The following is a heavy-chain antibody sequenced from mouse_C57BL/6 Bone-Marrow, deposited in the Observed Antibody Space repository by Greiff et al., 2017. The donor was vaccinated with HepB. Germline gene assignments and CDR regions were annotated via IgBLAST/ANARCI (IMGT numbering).Heavy chain of an antibody. Sequence: EVKLVESGGGLVKPGGSLKLSCAASGFTFSDYGMHWVRQAPEKGLAWVAYISSGSSTIYYADTVKGRFTISRDNAKNTLFLQMTSLRSEDTAMYYCARQRGDYYGSSYDYAMDYWGQGTSVTVSS. D-gene: IGHD1-1*01. J-gene: IGHJ4*01. V-gene: IGHV5-17*01. CDR2: ISSGSSTI. CDR3: ARQRGDYYGSSYDYAMDY. CDR1: GFTFSDYG.